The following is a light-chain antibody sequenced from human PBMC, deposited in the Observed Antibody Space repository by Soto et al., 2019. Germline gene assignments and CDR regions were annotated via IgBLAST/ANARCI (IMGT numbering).Light chain of an antibody. CDR2: ESS. J-gene: IGKJ1*01. CDR3: QQYASSHRT. CDR1: QSVDNY. Sequence: EIVLTQSPATLSLSPGERATLSCRASQSVDNYLDWYQQKPGQAPRLLIYESSNRATGIPARFSGSGSGTDFTLTINRLEPEDFAVYYCQQYASSHRTFGQGTKVDIK. V-gene: IGKV3-11*01.